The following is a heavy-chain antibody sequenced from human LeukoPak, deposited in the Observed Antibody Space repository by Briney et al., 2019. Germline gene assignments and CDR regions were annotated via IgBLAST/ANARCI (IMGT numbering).Heavy chain of an antibody. V-gene: IGHV3-23*01. D-gene: IGHD3-22*01. Sequence: PGGSLRLSCAASGFTFSSYAMSWVRQAPGKGLEWVSAISGSGGSMYYADSVKGRFTISRDNSKNTLYLQMNSLRAEDTAVYYCAKGRYYYDSSGFYGVYYFAYWGQGPLV. CDR3: AKGRYYYDSSGFYGVYYFAY. J-gene: IGHJ4*02. CDR1: GFTFSSYA. CDR2: ISGSGGSM.